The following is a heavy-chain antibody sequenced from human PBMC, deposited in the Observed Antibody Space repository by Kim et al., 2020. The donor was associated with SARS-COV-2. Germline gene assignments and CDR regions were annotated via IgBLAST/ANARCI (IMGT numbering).Heavy chain of an antibody. CDR1: GFTFSSYS. D-gene: IGHD3-10*01. CDR3: ARALAISYYYGSGSYYKAG. V-gene: IGHV3-48*02. J-gene: IGHJ4*02. Sequence: GGSLRLSCAASGFTFSSYSMNWVRQAPGKGLEWVSYISRSSSTIYYADSVKGRFTISRDNAKNSLYLQMNSLRDEDTAVYYCARALAISYYYGSGSYYKAGWGQGTLVTVSS. CDR2: ISRSSSTI.